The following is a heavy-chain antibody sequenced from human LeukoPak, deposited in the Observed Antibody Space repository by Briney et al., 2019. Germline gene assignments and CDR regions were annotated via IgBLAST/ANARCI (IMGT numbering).Heavy chain of an antibody. CDR2: IRYNGSNK. CDR3: AKDYGITEDGNSFDY. J-gene: IGHJ4*02. Sequence: PGGSLRLSCAASGFTFNSYGMHWVRQAPGKGLEWVAFIRYNGSNKYYADSVKGRFTISRDNSKNTLYLQMNSLRAEDTAVYYCAKDYGITEDGNSFDYWGQGSLVTVSS. V-gene: IGHV3-30*02. D-gene: IGHD3-10*01. CDR1: GFTFNSYG.